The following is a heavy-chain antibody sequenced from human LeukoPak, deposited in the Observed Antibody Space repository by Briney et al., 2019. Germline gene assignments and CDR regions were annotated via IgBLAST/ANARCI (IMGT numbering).Heavy chain of an antibody. CDR2: INHSGST. CDR3: ATVPPNWGKNYFDY. D-gene: IGHD7-27*01. Sequence: SETLSLTCAVYGGSFSGYYWSWIRQPPGKGLEWIGEINHSGSTNYNPSLKSRATISEDTSKNQFSLKLSSVTAADTAVYYCATVPPNWGKNYFDYWGQGTLVTVSS. J-gene: IGHJ4*02. CDR1: GGSFSGYY. V-gene: IGHV4-34*01.